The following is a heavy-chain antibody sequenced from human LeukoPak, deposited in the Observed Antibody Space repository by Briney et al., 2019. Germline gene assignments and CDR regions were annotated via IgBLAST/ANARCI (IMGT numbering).Heavy chain of an antibody. Sequence: SETLSLTCTVSGASISSSSYYWGWIRQPPGKGLEWIGNIYYSGSTYYNPSLKSRVTISVDSSKNQFSLKLSSVTAADTAEYYCARQGEGGRAFDIWGQGTMVTVSS. CDR3: ARQGEGGRAFDI. V-gene: IGHV4-39*01. CDR2: IYYSGST. CDR1: GASISSSSYY. J-gene: IGHJ3*02. D-gene: IGHD1-26*01.